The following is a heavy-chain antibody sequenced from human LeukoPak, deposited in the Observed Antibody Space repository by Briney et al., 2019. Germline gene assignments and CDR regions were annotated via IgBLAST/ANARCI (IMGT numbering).Heavy chain of an antibody. CDR3: ARDSYYYDSSGYSLPAFDI. CDR1: GGSISSGGYY. J-gene: IGHJ3*02. Sequence: KPSQTLSLTCTVSGGSISSGGYYWSWIRQHPGKGLEWIGYICYSGSTYYNPSIKSRVTISVDTSKNQFSLKLSSVTAADTAVYYCARDSYYYDSSGYSLPAFDIWGQGTMVTVSS. CDR2: ICYSGST. D-gene: IGHD3-22*01. V-gene: IGHV4-31*03.